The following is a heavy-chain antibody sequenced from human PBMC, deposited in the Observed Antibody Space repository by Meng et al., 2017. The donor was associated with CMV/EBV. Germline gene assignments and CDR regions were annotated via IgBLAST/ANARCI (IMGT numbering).Heavy chain of an antibody. V-gene: IGHV3-11*01. D-gene: IGHD5-18*01. J-gene: IGHJ3*02. Sequence: LSLTCAVSGGSISSSNWWSWVRQAPGKGLEWVSYISSSGSTIYYADSVKGRFTISRDNAKNSLYLQMNSLRAEDTAVYYCARDSSKYSAMVPDSAFDIWGQGTMVTVSS. CDR2: ISSSGSTI. CDR1: GSISSSNW. CDR3: ARDSSKYSAMVPDSAFDI.